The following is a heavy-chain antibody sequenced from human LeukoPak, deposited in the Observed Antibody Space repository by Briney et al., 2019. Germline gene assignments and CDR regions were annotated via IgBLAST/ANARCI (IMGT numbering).Heavy chain of an antibody. CDR3: AATSMVRGVKLSWFDP. J-gene: IGHJ5*02. Sequence: SETLSLTCTVSGGSISSGSYYWSWIRQPAGKGLEWIGRIYTSGSTNYNPSLKSRVTISVDTSKNQFSLKLSFVTTADTAVYYCAATSMVRGVKLSWFDPWGQGTLVTVSS. D-gene: IGHD3-10*01. CDR2: IYTSGST. V-gene: IGHV4-61*02. CDR1: GGSISSGSYY.